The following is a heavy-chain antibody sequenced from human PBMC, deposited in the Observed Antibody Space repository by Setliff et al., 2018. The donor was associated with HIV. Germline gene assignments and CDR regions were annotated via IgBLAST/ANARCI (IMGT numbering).Heavy chain of an antibody. CDR1: GGSISSGDYY. D-gene: IGHD1-1*01. CDR3: SQLGMVDDFDY. J-gene: IGHJ4*02. Sequence: SETLSLTCSVSGGSISSGDYYWSWLRQPPGKGLEWIGYIYYSGSTNYNPSLKGRVTISVDTSKNHFSLKLRAVTASDTAVYYCSQLGMVDDFDYWGQGTLVNVSS. CDR2: IYYSGST. V-gene: IGHV4-61*03.